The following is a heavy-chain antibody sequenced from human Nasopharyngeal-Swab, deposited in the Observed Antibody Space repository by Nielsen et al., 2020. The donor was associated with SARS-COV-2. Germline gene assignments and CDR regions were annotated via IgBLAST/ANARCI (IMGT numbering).Heavy chain of an antibody. V-gene: IGHV1-58*01. CDR2: IVVGSGNT. CDR3: AAGEYYDSSGYYE. CDR1: GFTFTSYA. Sequence: SVKVSCKASGFTFTSYAVQWVRQARGQRLEWIGWIVVGSGNTNYAQNVQERVTITRDMSTSTAYMELSSLRSEDTAVYHCAAGEYYDSSGYYEWGQGTLVTVSS. D-gene: IGHD3-22*01. J-gene: IGHJ4*02.